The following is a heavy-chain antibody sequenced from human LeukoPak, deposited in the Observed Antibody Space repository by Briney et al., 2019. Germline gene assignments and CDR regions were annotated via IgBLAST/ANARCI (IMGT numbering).Heavy chain of an antibody. CDR1: EYTFTSYA. V-gene: IGHV1-3*01. CDR3: ARDGYCSSTSCSNWFDP. Sequence: ASVNVSCKASEYTFTSYAMHWVRQAPGQRLEWMGWINAGNGNTKYSQKFQGRVTITRDTSASTAYMELSSLRSEDTAVYYCARDGYCSSTSCSNWFDPWGQGTLVTVSS. D-gene: IGHD2-2*03. J-gene: IGHJ5*02. CDR2: INAGNGNT.